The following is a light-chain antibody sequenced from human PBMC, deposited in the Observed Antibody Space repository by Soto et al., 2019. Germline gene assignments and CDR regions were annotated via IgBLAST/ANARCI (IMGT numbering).Light chain of an antibody. V-gene: IGLV1-44*01. CDR1: SSNIGSNT. CDR3: AAWDDSLTAYV. Sequence: QSVLTQPPSASGTPGQRGTISCSGSSSNIGSNTVNWYQPLPGTAPKLLIYSNNERPSGVPDRFSGSKSGTSASLAISGLQSEDEADFSCAAWDDSLTAYVIGTGTKVTVL. CDR2: SNN. J-gene: IGLJ1*01.